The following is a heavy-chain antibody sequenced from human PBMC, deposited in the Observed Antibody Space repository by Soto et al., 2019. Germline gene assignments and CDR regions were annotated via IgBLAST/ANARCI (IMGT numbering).Heavy chain of an antibody. V-gene: IGHV2-70*01. CDR2: IDWDDDK. Sequence: VSGPTLVNPTQTLTLTCTFSGFSLSTSGMCVSWIRQPPGKALEWLALIDWDDDKYYSTSLKTRLTISKDTSKNQVVLTMTNMDPVDTATYYCARIQREAPTYYYYYYGMDVWGQGTTVTVSS. D-gene: IGHD1-26*01. J-gene: IGHJ6*02. CDR1: GFSLSTSGMC. CDR3: ARIQREAPTYYYYYYGMDV.